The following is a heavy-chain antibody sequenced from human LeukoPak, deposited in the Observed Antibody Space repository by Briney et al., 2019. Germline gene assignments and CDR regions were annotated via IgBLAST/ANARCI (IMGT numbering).Heavy chain of an antibody. V-gene: IGHV3-23*01. CDR3: AKKGINDIVVVVAALYYFDY. J-gene: IGHJ4*02. CDR1: GFTFSSYA. CDR2: ISGSGGST. D-gene: IGHD2-15*01. Sequence: PGGSLRLSCAASGFTFSSYAMSWVRQAPGKGLEWVSAISGSGGSTYYADSMKGRFTISRDNSKNTLYLQMNSLRAEDTAVYYCAKKGINDIVVVVAALYYFDYWGQGTLVTVSS.